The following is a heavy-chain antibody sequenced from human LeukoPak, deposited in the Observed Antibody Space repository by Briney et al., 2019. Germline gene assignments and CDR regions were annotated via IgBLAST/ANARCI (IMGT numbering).Heavy chain of an antibody. CDR1: GYSFTSYW. J-gene: IGHJ4*02. CDR2: IYPGDSDT. V-gene: IGHV5-51*01. Sequence: GESLKISCKGSGYSFTSYWIGWVRQLPGKGLEWMGIIYPGDSDTRYSPSSQGQVTISADKSISTAYLQWSSLKASDTAMYYCARQQVGYNYGYDYWGQGTLVTVSS. CDR3: ARQQVGYNYGYDY. D-gene: IGHD5-18*01.